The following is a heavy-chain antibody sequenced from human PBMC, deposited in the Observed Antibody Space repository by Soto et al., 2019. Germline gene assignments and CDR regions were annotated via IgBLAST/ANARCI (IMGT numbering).Heavy chain of an antibody. D-gene: IGHD6-6*01. J-gene: IGHJ4*02. Sequence: GGSLRLSYAASGFTFSSYWMHWVRQAPGKGLVWVSRINSDGSSTAYVDSVKGRFTISRDNAKNTLYLQMNSLRAEDTAVYYCARVSSVSSSSLFDYWGKVTLVTVS. CDR1: GFTFSSYW. V-gene: IGHV3-74*01. CDR2: INSDGSST. CDR3: ARVSSVSSSSLFDY.